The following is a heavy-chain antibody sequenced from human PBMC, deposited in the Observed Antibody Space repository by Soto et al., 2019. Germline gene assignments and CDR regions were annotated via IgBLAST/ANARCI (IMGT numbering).Heavy chain of an antibody. CDR3: ARDRENYYLSSWIADAMDV. CDR2: MHYGGNS. CDR1: GGSISSYY. V-gene: IGHV4-59*12. J-gene: IGHJ6*02. D-gene: IGHD3-22*01. Sequence: SETLSLTCSVSGGSISSYYCSWFRQPPGKGLEWIGHMHYGGNSDYNPSLRSRVTISVDTSKNQFSLQVNSLRPEDTAVYFCARDRENYYLSSWIADAMDVWGQGTTVTVSS.